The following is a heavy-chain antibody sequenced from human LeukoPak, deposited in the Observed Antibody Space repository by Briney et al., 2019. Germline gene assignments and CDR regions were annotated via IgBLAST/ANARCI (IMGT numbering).Heavy chain of an antibody. CDR1: GYTFTGYY. V-gene: IGHV1-2*02. CDR2: INPNSGGI. Sequence: ASVKVSCKASGYTFTGYYMHWVRQAPGQGLEWMGWINPNSGGINYAQKFQGRVTMTRDTSISTAYMELSRLRSDDTAVYYCARYCSSTSCYIHWGQGTLVTVSS. D-gene: IGHD2-2*02. CDR3: ARYCSSTSCYIH. J-gene: IGHJ4*02.